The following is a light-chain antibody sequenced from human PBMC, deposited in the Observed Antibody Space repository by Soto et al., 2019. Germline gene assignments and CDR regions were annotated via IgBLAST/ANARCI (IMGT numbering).Light chain of an antibody. CDR1: QTISRY. CDR2: AAS. CDR3: QQSYSIPFT. Sequence: DIQMTQSPSSLSASVGDRVTITCRASQTISRYLNWYRQKPGKAPNLLIYAASTLQTGVPSRVSGSGSGTDFTLTITSLQPEDFATYYGQQSYSIPFTFGPGTKVNIQ. V-gene: IGKV1-39*01. J-gene: IGKJ3*01.